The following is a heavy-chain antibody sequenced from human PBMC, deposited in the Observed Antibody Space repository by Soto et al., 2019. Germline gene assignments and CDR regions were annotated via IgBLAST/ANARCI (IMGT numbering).Heavy chain of an antibody. V-gene: IGHV5-51*01. J-gene: IGHJ6*02. CDR3: ARLNTPGHYNYYGLDV. CDR1: GYSFTSYW. Sequence: PGESLKISCKGSGYSFTSYWIGWVRQMPGKGLEWMGITHPGDSHTRYSPSFQGQVSISADKSISTAYLQWSSLKASDTAMYYCARLNTPGHYNYYGLDVWGRGTTVTVSS. CDR2: THPGDSHT.